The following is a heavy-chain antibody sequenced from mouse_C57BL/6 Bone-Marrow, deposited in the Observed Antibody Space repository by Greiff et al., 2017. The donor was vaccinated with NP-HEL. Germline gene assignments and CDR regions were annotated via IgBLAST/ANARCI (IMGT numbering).Heavy chain of an antibody. CDR1: GFTFSDAW. D-gene: IGHD2-4*01. CDR3: TVEDYPWYFDV. J-gene: IGHJ1*03. CDR2: IRNKANNHAT. V-gene: IGHV6-6*01. Sequence: EVKLQESGGGLVQPGGSMKLSCAASGFTFSDAWMDWVRQSPEKGLEWVAEIRNKANNHATYYSESVKGMFTISRDDSKSSVYLQMNSLRAEDTGIYYCTVEDYPWYFDVWGTGTTVTVSS.